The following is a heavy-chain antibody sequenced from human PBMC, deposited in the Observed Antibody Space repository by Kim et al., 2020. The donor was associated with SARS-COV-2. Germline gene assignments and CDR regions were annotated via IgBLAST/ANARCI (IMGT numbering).Heavy chain of an antibody. CDR2: VYTGGNT. V-gene: IGHV4-4*07. CDR3: ATSHGGSQTTEFDY. Sequence: SETLSLTCTVSGDSISVYYWSWIRQPAGKGLEWIGRVYTGGNTNYNPSLKSRVTISVDTSKNQFSLKVTSVTAADTAVYFCATSHGGSQTTEFDYWGQGTLVTVSS. CDR1: GDSISVYY. J-gene: IGHJ4*02. D-gene: IGHD2-15*01.